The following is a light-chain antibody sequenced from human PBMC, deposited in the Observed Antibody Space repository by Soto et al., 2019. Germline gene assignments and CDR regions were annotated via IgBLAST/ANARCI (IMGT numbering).Light chain of an antibody. CDR2: DVD. CDR3: SSYTSSSTGV. V-gene: IGLV2-14*01. Sequence: QSALTQPASESGSPGQSITISCTGTSSDVGGYNYVSWYQQHPGKAPKLMIYDVDNRPSGVSNRFSGSKSGTTASLTISGLQDEDEADYYCSSYTSSSTGVFGTGTKLTVL. J-gene: IGLJ1*01. CDR1: SSDVGGYNY.